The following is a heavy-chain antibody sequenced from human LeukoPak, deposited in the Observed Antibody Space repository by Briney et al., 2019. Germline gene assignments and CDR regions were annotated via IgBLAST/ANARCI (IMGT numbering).Heavy chain of an antibody. J-gene: IGHJ6*02. D-gene: IGHD3-3*01. CDR1: GFTFSSYS. Sequence: GGSLRLSCAASGFTFSSYSMNWVRQAPGKGLEWVAVIWYDGSNKYYADSVKGRFTISRDNSKNTLYLQMNSLRAEDTAVYYCARDQTRRLRFLEWLLGAYGMDVWGQGTTVTVSS. V-gene: IGHV3-33*08. CDR3: ARDQTRRLRFLEWLLGAYGMDV. CDR2: IWYDGSNK.